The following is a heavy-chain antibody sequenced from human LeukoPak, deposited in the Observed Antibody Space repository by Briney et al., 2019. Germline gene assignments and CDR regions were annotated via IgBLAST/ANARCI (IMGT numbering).Heavy chain of an antibody. CDR1: GYTFTGYY. D-gene: IGHD2-2*01. J-gene: IGHJ6*02. CDR2: INPNSGGT. V-gene: IGHV1-2*02. CDR3: ARGCSTSCYQLYYYYGMDV. Sequence: ASVKVSCKASGYTFTGYYMHWVRQAPGQGLEWMGWINPNSGGTNYAQKFQGRVTMTRDTSISTAYMELSRLRSDDTAVYYCARGCSTSCYQLYYYYGMDVWGQGTTVTVSS.